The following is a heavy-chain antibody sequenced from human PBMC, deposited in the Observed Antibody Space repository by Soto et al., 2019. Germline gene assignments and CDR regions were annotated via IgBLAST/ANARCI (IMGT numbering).Heavy chain of an antibody. J-gene: IGHJ3*02. CDR3: ARAGTDDAFDI. Sequence: SETLSLTCAVSSGSISSSNWWSWVRQPPGKGLEWVGEIYHSGSTNYNPSLKSRVTISVDKSKNQFSLKLSSVTAADTAVYYCARAGTDDAFDIWGQGTMVTVSS. V-gene: IGHV4-4*02. CDR1: SGSISSSNW. D-gene: IGHD3-10*01. CDR2: IYHSGST.